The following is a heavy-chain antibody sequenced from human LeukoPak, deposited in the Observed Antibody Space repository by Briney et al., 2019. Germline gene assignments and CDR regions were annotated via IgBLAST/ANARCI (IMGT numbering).Heavy chain of an antibody. V-gene: IGHV3-23*01. CDR3: ARRSGSSWSSFDY. CDR2: ISGFGGST. D-gene: IGHD6-13*01. J-gene: IGHJ4*02. Sequence: GGSLRLSCAASGFTFKNYAMNWVRQAPGKGLEWVSGISGFGGSTYYAPSVKGRLTISRDNFGNMLYLHLDSLRVEDTAIYYCARRSGSSWSSFDYWGQGALVTVSS. CDR1: GFTFKNYA.